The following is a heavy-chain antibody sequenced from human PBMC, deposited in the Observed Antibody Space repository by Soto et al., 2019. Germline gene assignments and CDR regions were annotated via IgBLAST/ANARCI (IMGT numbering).Heavy chain of an antibody. CDR1: GGTFSSYA. Sequence: QVQLVQSGAEVKKPGSSVKVSCKASGGTFSSYAISWVRQAPGQGLEWMGGIIPIFGTANYAQKFQGRVTITADESTSTAYMELGSLRSEDTAVYYCATRYSNHYYYYYYGMDVWGQGTTVTVSS. CDR3: ATRYSNHYYYYYYGMDV. V-gene: IGHV1-69*01. CDR2: IIPIFGTA. D-gene: IGHD4-4*01. J-gene: IGHJ6*02.